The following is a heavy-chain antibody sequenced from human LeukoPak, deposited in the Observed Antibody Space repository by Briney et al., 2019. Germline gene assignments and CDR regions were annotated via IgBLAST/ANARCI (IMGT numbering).Heavy chain of an antibody. V-gene: IGHV4-34*01. CDR1: GGSFSGYY. J-gene: IGHJ4*02. CDR2: INHSGST. Sequence: SETLSLTCAVYGGSFSGYYWSWIRQPPGKGLEWIGEINHSGSTNYNLSLKSRVTISVDTSKNQFSLKLSSVTAADTAVYYCARVTTVTTNIDYWGQGTLVTVSS. CDR3: ARVTTVTTNIDY. D-gene: IGHD4-17*01.